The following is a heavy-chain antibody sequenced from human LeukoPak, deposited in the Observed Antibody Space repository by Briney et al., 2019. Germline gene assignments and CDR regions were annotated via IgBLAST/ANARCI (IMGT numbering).Heavy chain of an antibody. CDR3: TRGTPRSTDAFDI. J-gene: IGHJ3*02. V-gene: IGHV3-49*04. CDR1: GFTFGDYS. CDR2: IRSKTFGGTT. D-gene: IGHD5/OR15-5a*01. Sequence: PGGSLRLSCTASGFTFGDYSVGWVRQAPGKGREWVGFIRSKTFGGTTEYAASVKGRFAISRDDSRIIAYLQMNSLKSEDTAVYYCTRGTPRSTDAFDIWGQGTTVTVSS.